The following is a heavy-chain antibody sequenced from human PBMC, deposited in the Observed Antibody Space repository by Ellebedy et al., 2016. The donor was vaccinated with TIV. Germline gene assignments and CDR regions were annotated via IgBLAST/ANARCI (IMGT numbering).Heavy chain of an antibody. Sequence: GESLKISCAASGFTFSSYGMHWVRQAPGKGLEWVAVIWYDGSNKYYADSVKGRFTISRDNSKNTLYLQMNSLRAEDTAVYYCARDLGTVAADYWGQGTLVTVSS. J-gene: IGHJ4*02. V-gene: IGHV3-33*01. CDR3: ARDLGTVAADY. D-gene: IGHD6-19*01. CDR1: GFTFSSYG. CDR2: IWYDGSNK.